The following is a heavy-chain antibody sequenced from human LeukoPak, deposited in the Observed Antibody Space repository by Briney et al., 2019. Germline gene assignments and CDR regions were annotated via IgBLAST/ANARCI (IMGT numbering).Heavy chain of an antibody. Sequence: SETLSLTCAVYGGSFSGYYCSWIPQPPGKGLEWIGEINHSGSTNYNPSLTSRVTISVDTSNTQFSLKLSSVTAADTAVYYCAKGRGVIGFTYSYHYYMDVWGKGTTVTVSS. CDR2: INHSGST. V-gene: IGHV4-34*01. CDR1: GGSFSGYY. J-gene: IGHJ6*03. D-gene: IGHD3-10*01. CDR3: AKGRGVIGFTYSYHYYMDV.